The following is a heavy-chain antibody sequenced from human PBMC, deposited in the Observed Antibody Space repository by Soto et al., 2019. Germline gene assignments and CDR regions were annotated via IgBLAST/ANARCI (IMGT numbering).Heavy chain of an antibody. Sequence: EVPLLQSGGGLVQPWGSLRLSCTGSGFPFSSYAMSWVRQAPRKGLEWVASITGGGGGPYYADSVKGRFTISRDNSKNPRSLQMHNLAADDPAVYYCSKFFVALAVPFDHWGQGALVTVSS. CDR1: GFPFSSYA. J-gene: IGHJ1*01. D-gene: IGHD2-15*01. V-gene: IGHV3-23*01. CDR2: ITGGGGGP. CDR3: SKFFVALAVPFDH.